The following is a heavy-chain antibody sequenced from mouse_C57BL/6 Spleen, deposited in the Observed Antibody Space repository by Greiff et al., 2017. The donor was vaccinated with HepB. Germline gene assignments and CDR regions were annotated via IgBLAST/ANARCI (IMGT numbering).Heavy chain of an antibody. V-gene: IGHV5-4*01. CDR2: ISDGGSYT. J-gene: IGHJ4*01. D-gene: IGHD2-4*01. Sequence: EVQRVESGGGLVKPGGSLKLSCAASGFTLSSYAMSWVRQTPEKRLEWVATISDGGSYTYYPDNVKGRFTISRDNAKNNLYLQMSHLKAEDTAMYYCARGLYDYSYAMDYWGQGTSVTVSS. CDR1: GFTLSSYA. CDR3: ARGLYDYSYAMDY.